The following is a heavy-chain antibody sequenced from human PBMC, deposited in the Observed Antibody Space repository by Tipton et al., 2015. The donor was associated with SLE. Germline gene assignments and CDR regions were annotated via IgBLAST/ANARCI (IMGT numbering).Heavy chain of an antibody. V-gene: IGHV4-61*08. J-gene: IGHJ5*02. CDR2: IYYSGST. D-gene: IGHD7-27*01. Sequence: TLSLTCTVSGGSIISNGYYWSWIRQHSGKGLEWIGYIYYSGSTNYNPSLKSRVTISVDTSKNQFSLKLSSVTAADTAVYYCARELGIENWFDPWGQGTLVTVSS. CDR1: GGSIISNGYY. CDR3: ARELGIENWFDP.